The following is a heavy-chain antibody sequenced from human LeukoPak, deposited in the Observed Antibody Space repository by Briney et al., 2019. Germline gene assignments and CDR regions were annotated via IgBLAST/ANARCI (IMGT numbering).Heavy chain of an antibody. Sequence: PGGSLRLSCAASGFTFSSYAMSWVRQAPGKGVEWVSYISSSGSTIYYADSVKGRFTISRENAKNSMYVKMNSLREEDTAVYYCARVSGSSGWYSGYYYSYMDVWGKGTTVTISS. D-gene: IGHD6-19*01. V-gene: IGHV3-48*02. CDR1: GFTFSSYA. CDR2: ISSSGSTI. J-gene: IGHJ6*03. CDR3: ARVSGSSGWYSGYYYSYMDV.